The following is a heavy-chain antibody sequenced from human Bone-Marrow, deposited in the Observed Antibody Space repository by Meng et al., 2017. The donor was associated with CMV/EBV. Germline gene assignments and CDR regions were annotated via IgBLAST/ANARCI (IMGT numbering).Heavy chain of an antibody. V-gene: IGHV3-23*01. CDR2: IGDTGATT. CDR1: GLTFRSYA. J-gene: IGHJ4*02. Sequence: GGSLRLSCAASGLTFRSYAMAWVRQAPGKGLEWVSAIGDTGATTKYADSVKGRFTISRDNSENTLYLEMNSLRAEDSAVYYCARGVFDSWGQGTVVTVSS. CDR3: ARGVFDS.